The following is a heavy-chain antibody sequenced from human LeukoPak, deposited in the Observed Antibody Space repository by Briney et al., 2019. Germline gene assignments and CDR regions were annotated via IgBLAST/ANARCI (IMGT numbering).Heavy chain of an antibody. CDR2: MYTGGST. V-gene: IGHV3-53*01. CDR1: GLTISTNY. CDR3: ARLIGWSRFDP. D-gene: IGHD6-19*01. J-gene: IGHJ5*02. Sequence: PGGSLRLSCAASGLTISTNYMSWVRQAPGKGLEWVSVMYTGGSTYYADSVKGRFTISRDNSKNTLHLQMNSLRAEDTAVFYCARLIGWSRFDPWRQGALVTVSS.